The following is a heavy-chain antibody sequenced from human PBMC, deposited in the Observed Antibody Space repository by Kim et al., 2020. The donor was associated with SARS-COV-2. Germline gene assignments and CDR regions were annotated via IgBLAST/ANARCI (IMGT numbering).Heavy chain of an antibody. V-gene: IGHV1-69*13. CDR2: IIPIFGTA. D-gene: IGHD3-10*01. CDR1: GGTFSSYA. CDR3: ARDGLYGSGSYPTGY. Sequence: SVKVSCKASGGTFSSYAISWVRQAPGQGLEWMGGIIPIFGTANYAQKFQGRVTITADESTSTAYMELSSLRSEDTAVYYCARDGLYGSGSYPTGYWGQGTLVTVSS. J-gene: IGHJ4*02.